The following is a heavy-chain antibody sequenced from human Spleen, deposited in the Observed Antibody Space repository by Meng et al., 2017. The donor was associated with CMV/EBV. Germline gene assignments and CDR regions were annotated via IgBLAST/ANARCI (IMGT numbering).Heavy chain of an antibody. CDR1: GFTFSSYA. CDR2: ISYDGSNK. V-gene: IGHV3-30-3*01. J-gene: IGHJ4*02. CDR3: ARVVPDYGDYPDY. Sequence: QVQLVESGGGVFQPGMSLRLSCAASGFTFSSYAMHWVRQAPGKGLEWVAVISYDGSNKYYADSVKGRFTISRDNSKNTLYLQMNSLRAEDTAVYYCARVVPDYGDYPDYWGQGTLVTVSS. D-gene: IGHD3-16*01.